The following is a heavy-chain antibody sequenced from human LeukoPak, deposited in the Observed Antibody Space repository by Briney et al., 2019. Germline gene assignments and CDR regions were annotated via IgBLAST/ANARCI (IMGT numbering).Heavy chain of an antibody. V-gene: IGHV3-21*01. CDR2: ISSSSSYI. J-gene: IGHJ4*02. CDR3: ARCYYDSSGYPTEFDY. Sequence: KPGGSLRLSCAASGFTFSSYSMNWVRQAPGKGLEWVSSISSSSSYIYYADSVKGRFTISRDNAKNSLYLLMNSLRAEDTAVYYCARCYYDSSGYPTEFDYWGQGTLVTVSS. CDR1: GFTFSSYS. D-gene: IGHD3-22*01.